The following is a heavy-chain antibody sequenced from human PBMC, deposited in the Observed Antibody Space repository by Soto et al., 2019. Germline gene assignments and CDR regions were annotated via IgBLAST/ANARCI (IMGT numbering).Heavy chain of an antibody. CDR1: GYTFTGYY. CDR3: ARAIDGSSWYRY. CDR2: INPNSGGT. J-gene: IGHJ4*02. Sequence: ASVKVSCKASGYTFTGYYMHWVRQSPGQGLEWMGWINPNSGGTNYAQKFKGWVTMTRDTSISTTYMELSRLRFDYTAVYYCARAIDGSSWYRYWGQGTLDTVSS. D-gene: IGHD6-13*01. V-gene: IGHV1-2*04.